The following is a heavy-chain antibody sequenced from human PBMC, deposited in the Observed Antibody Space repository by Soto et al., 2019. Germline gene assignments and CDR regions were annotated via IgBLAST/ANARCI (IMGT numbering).Heavy chain of an antibody. CDR3: ARSIRPKQTFDY. CDR1: GGSISSYY. D-gene: IGHD6-6*01. J-gene: IGHJ4*02. V-gene: IGHV4-59*01. CDR2: IYYSGST. Sequence: SETLSLTCTVSGGSISSYYWSWIRQPPGKGLEWIGYIYYSGSTNYNPSLKSRVTISVDTSKNQFSLKLSSVTAADTAVYYCARSIRPKQTFDYWGQGTLVTVSS.